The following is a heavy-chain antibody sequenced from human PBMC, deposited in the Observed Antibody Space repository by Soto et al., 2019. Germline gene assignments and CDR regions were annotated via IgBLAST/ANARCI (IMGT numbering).Heavy chain of an antibody. CDR1: GFIFSSFW. CDR3: VRAKVVSFTKRYYFDY. CDR2: VSSDGTNA. J-gene: IGHJ4*02. Sequence: GGSLRLSCEASGFIFSSFWMHWVRQVPGKGLIWVARVSSDGTNAFYADSVSGRFTVSRDNAKNTLYLQMDSLRTEDTAVYHCVRAKVVSFTKRYYFDYWGEGKMVTVSS. D-gene: IGHD2-15*01. V-gene: IGHV3-74*01.